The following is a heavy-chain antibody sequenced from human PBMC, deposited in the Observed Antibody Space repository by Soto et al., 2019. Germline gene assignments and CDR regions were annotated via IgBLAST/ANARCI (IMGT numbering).Heavy chain of an antibody. V-gene: IGHV1-3*01. J-gene: IGHJ4*01. CDR1: GYIFTSYA. D-gene: IGHD6-19*01. Sequence: ASAKVCCKAPGYIFTSYAMHWVRQAPRQRLEWMAWINAGNGNTRYSQKFHGRVTITRDTSASTAYMELSGLRSDDTAVYYCARQGPYSSGWPPKLSLDYWGQGTLVTVSS. CDR3: ARQGPYSSGWPPKLSLDY. CDR2: INAGNGNT.